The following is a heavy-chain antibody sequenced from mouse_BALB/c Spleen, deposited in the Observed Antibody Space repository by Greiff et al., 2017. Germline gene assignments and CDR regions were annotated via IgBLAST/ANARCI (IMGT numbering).Heavy chain of an antibody. CDR1: GFTFSSYT. Sequence: EVLLVESGGGLVQPGGSLKLSCAASGFTFSSYTMSWVRQTPEKRLEWVAYISNGGGSTYYPDTVKGRFTISRDNAKNTLYLQMSSLKSEDTAMYDCARHRGSGNFYAMDYWGQGTSVTVSS. J-gene: IGHJ4*01. CDR2: ISNGGGST. V-gene: IGHV5-12-2*01. D-gene: IGHD2-1*01. CDR3: ARHRGSGNFYAMDY.